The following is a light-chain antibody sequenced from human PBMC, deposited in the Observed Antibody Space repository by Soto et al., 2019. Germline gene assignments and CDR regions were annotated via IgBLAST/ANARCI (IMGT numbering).Light chain of an antibody. Sequence: QSVLAQPPSVSGAPGQRVTISRTGSTSNIGAGYDVHWYQHLPGTAPKLLIYGNSNRPSGVPDRFSGSQSGTSASLVITGLQTEDEADYYCQTYDSNLNVVFGGGTKVTVL. CDR3: QTYDSNLNVV. V-gene: IGLV1-40*01. CDR1: TSNIGAGYD. CDR2: GNS. J-gene: IGLJ2*01.